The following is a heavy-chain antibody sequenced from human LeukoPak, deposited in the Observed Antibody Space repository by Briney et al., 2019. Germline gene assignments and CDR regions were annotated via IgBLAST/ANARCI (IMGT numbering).Heavy chain of an antibody. V-gene: IGHV3-21*01. CDR2: ISPTGGAI. Sequence: GGSLRLSCSASGFTFSTSAMNWVRQAPGRGLEWVSSISPTGGAIFYADSLRGRFTISRDNAKNSLYLQMNSLRAEDTALYFCASGIRERGFDYWGQGTLVTVSS. D-gene: IGHD1-1*01. CDR1: GFTFSTSA. J-gene: IGHJ4*02. CDR3: ASGIRERGFDY.